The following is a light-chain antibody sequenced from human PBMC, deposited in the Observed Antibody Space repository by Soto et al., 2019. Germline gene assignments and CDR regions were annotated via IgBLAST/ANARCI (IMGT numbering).Light chain of an antibody. J-gene: IGKJ5*01. V-gene: IGKV3-11*01. CDR1: QSIRSN. CDR2: GAS. Sequence: EIVMTQSPDTLSLSPGEGATLSCRVSQSIRSNLAWYQQRPGQAPRLLMYGASTRADGIPARFSGSGSGTDFTLAISSLEPEDFAVYYCQQRTDWPSITFGQGTRLEIK. CDR3: QQRTDWPSIT.